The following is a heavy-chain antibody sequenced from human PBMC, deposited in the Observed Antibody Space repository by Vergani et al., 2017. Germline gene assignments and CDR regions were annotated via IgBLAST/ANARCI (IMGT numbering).Heavy chain of an antibody. V-gene: IGHV1-18*01. D-gene: IGHD5-18*01. CDR1: GYTFTSYG. CDR3: ARDEPVDTAMVDLTAYYYYMDV. CDR2: ISAYNGNT. Sequence: QVQLVQSGAEVKKPGASVKVSCKASGYTFTSYGISWVRQAPGQGLEWMGWISAYNGNTNYAQKLQGRVTMTTDTSTSTAYMELRSLRSDDTAVYYCARDEPVDTAMVDLTAYYYYMDVWGKGTTVTVSS. J-gene: IGHJ6*03.